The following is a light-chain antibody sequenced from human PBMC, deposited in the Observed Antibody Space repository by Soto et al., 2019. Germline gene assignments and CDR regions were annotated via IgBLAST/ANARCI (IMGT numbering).Light chain of an antibody. J-gene: IGKJ5*01. CDR3: QQYYDWPIT. Sequence: EIEMTQSPATLSVSPGERATLSCRASQSVSTNVAWYQQKPGQAPRLLIYGASIRATTTPAKFSGSGSGTEFTLTISSLQSEDFAVYYCQQYYDWPITFGQGTRLEIK. CDR1: QSVSTN. CDR2: GAS. V-gene: IGKV3-15*01.